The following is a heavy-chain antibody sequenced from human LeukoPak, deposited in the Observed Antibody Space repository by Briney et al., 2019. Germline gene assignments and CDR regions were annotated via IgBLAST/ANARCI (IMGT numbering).Heavy chain of an antibody. D-gene: IGHD3-10*01. V-gene: IGHV3-21*01. CDR1: GFTFSSYS. Sequence: GGSVRLSCAAPGFTFSSYSMNWVRQAPGKGLEWVSSISSSSSYIYYADSVKGRFTISRDNAKNSLYLQMNSLRAEDTAVYYCARSPRSMVRGVITHDYWGQGTLVTVYS. CDR3: ARSPRSMVRGVITHDY. J-gene: IGHJ4*02. CDR2: ISSSSSYI.